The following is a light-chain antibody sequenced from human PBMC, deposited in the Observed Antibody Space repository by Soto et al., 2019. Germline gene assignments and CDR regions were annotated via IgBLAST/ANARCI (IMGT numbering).Light chain of an antibody. V-gene: IGKV1-27*01. Sequence: DIQITQSPSSLSAXXGDIVTITCRASQGINHYLAWFQQKPGKVPKLLIYATSTLQSGVPSRFSGSGFGTDFTLTISSLQPEDVATYYCQKHNSAPLFFGPGTKVD. J-gene: IGKJ3*01. CDR2: ATS. CDR1: QGINHY. CDR3: QKHNSAPLF.